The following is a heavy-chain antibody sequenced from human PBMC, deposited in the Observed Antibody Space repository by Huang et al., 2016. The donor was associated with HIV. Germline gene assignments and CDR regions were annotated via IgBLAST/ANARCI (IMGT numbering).Heavy chain of an antibody. CDR2: INHSRST. D-gene: IGHD6-19*01. J-gene: IGHJ4*02. V-gene: IGHV4-34*01. CDR1: GGSFSGYY. Sequence: QVQLQQRGAGLLKPSETLSLTCAVYGGSFSGYYWSWIRQPPGKGLEWIGEINHSRSTNYNPSLKSRVTISVDTSKNQFSLKLSSVTAADTAVYYCAREGRSGWENLDYWGQGTLVTVSS. CDR3: AREGRSGWENLDY.